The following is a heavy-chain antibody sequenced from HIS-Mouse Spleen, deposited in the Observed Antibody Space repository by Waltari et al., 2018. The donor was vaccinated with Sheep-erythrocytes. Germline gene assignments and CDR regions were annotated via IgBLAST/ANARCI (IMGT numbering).Heavy chain of an antibody. CDR1: GYSISSGYY. CDR2: IYHSGST. V-gene: IGHV4-38-2*02. D-gene: IGHD7-27*01. CDR3: ASQPNWGYWYFDL. J-gene: IGHJ2*01. Sequence: QVQLQESGPGLVKPSETLSLTCTVSGYSISSGYYWGCIRQPPGKGLEWIGSIYHSGSTYYTPSLTSRVTISVDTSKNQFSLKLSSVTAADTAVYYCASQPNWGYWYFDLWGRGTLVTVSS.